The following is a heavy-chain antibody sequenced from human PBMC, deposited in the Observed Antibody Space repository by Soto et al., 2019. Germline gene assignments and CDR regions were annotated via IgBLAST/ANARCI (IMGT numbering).Heavy chain of an antibody. CDR1: GFTFDDYA. J-gene: IGHJ4*02. Sequence: GGSLRLSCAASGFTFDDYAMHWVRQATGKGLEWVSLISGDGGSTYYADSVKGRFTISRDNSKNSLYLQMNSLRTEDTALYYCAKDLEYSSSSGGPFDYWGQGTLVTVSS. D-gene: IGHD6-6*01. CDR3: AKDLEYSSSSGGPFDY. V-gene: IGHV3-43*02. CDR2: ISGDGGST.